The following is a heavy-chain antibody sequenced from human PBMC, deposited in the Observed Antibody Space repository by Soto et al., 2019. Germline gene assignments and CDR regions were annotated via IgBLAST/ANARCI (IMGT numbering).Heavy chain of an antibody. D-gene: IGHD6-19*01. Sequence: GGSLRLSCVASGFTFSRYWMHWVRQAPGKGLAWVARIKGEATDTAYADSVKGRFTISRDNAKNTVYLQMNSLRAEDTAVYYCARDSVADLNGWGQGTLVTVSS. J-gene: IGHJ4*02. CDR2: IKGEATDT. V-gene: IGHV3-74*01. CDR3: ARDSVADLNG. CDR1: GFTFSRYW.